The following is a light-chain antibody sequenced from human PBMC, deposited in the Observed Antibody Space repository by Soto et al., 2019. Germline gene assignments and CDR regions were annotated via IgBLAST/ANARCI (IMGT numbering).Light chain of an antibody. CDR3: QQVNNYPRT. J-gene: IGKJ3*01. CDR2: AAS. CDR1: QGISSY. V-gene: IGKV1-9*01. Sequence: DIQLTQSPSFLSASVGDRVTITCRASQGISSYLAWFQQKPGKAPKLLIYAASILESGVPSRFSGSGSGTEFTLTISSLQPEDFASYYCQQVNNYPRTFGPGTKVDI.